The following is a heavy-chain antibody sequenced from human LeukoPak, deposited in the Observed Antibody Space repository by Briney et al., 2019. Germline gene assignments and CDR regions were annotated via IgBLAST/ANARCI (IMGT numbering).Heavy chain of an antibody. CDR3: ARGVPLAGWSDP. CDR1: GGSFSGYY. CDR2: INHSGST. Sequence: SSETLSLTCAVYGGSFSGYYWSWIRQPPGKGLEWIGEINHSGSTNYNPSLKSRVTISVDTSKNQFSLKLSSVAAADTAVYYCARGVPLAGWSDPWGQGTLVTVSS. D-gene: IGHD1-1*01. V-gene: IGHV4-34*01. J-gene: IGHJ5*02.